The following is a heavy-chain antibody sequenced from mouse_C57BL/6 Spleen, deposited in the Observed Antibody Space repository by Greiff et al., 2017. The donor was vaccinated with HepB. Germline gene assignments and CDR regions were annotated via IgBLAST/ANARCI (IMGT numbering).Heavy chain of an antibody. CDR3: ARRGYDYDEAWFAY. V-gene: IGHV1-26*01. D-gene: IGHD2-4*01. CDR1: GYTFTDYY. Sequence: VQLQQSGPELVKPGASVKISCKASGYTFTDYYMNWVKQSHGKSLEWIGDINPNNGGTSYNQKFKGKATLTVDKSSSTAYMELRSLTSEDSAVYYCARRGYDYDEAWFAYWGQGTLVTVSA. CDR2: INPNNGGT. J-gene: IGHJ3*01.